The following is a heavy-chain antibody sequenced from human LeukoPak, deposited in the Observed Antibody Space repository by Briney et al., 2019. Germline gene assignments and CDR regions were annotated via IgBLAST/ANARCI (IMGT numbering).Heavy chain of an antibody. D-gene: IGHD2-15*01. CDR3: ARGVVVNGYFDY. V-gene: IGHV3-21*01. CDR1: GFTFSSYN. J-gene: IGHJ4*02. Sequence: PGGSLRLSCAASGFTFSSYNMNWVRQAPGKGLEWVSSIGSSSSYIYYADSVKGRFTISRDNAKNSLYLQMNSLRAEDTAVYYCARGVVVNGYFDYWGQGTLVTVSS. CDR2: IGSSSSYI.